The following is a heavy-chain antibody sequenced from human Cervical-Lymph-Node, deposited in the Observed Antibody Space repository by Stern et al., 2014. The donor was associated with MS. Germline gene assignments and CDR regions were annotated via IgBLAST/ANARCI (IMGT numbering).Heavy chain of an antibody. Sequence: QLQLQESGPGLVKPSETLSLTCTVSGGSITGYYWSWIRQPLGKGLEWIGYVYPRGGTNYNPSLKSRVSILVDTSKNQFSLILNSVTAADTAVYYCARGYNLNYIPFGYWGQGSLVTVSS. J-gene: IGHJ4*02. D-gene: IGHD1-7*01. CDR1: GGSITGYY. CDR2: VYPRGGT. V-gene: IGHV4-59*01. CDR3: ARGYNLNYIPFGY.